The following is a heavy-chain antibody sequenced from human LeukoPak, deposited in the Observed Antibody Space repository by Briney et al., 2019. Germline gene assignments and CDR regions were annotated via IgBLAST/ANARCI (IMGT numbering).Heavy chain of an antibody. V-gene: IGHV3-66*01. CDR3: ARDSEDSSDYHS. J-gene: IGHJ4*02. CDR2: LYSGGST. CDR1: GFNVRSNY. Sequence: GGSLRLSCAASGFNVRSNYMSWVRQAPVKVLEWVSILYSGGSTYYADSVKGRFTISRDNSKNTLYLQMNSLRAEDTAVYYCARDSEDSSDYHSWGQGTLVTVSS. D-gene: IGHD3-22*01.